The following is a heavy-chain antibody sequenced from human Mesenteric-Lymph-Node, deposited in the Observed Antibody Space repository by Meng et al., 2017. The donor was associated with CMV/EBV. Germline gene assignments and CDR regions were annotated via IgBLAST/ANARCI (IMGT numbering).Heavy chain of an antibody. D-gene: IGHD3-10*01. CDR1: GFTFSSYA. V-gene: IGHV3-30*02. J-gene: IGHJ6*02. CDR3: ARWTIRVRGVSYYGMDV. Sequence: GESLKISCAASGFTFSSYAMHWVRQAPGKGLEWVAFIRHDGSNNYYADSVKGRFTISRDNPKNTLYLQMDSLRAEDTAVYYCARWTIRVRGVSYYGMDVWGQGTTVTVSS. CDR2: IRHDGSNN.